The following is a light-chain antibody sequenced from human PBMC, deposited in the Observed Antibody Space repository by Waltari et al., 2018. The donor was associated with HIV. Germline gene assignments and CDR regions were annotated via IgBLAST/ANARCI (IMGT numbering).Light chain of an antibody. V-gene: IGLV1-47*01. CDR1: NSNIGKNG. CDR3: SVWDDSLSVQV. CDR2: SNN. J-gene: IGLJ3*02. Sequence: QSVLIQSPSMSGTPGQSITISCSGSNSNIGKNGVYWHQQFPGTAPKVLIYSNNWRPSGVPDRFSGSNSGTAASLAISGLRSEDEADYYCSVWDDSLSVQVFGGGTKLTVL.